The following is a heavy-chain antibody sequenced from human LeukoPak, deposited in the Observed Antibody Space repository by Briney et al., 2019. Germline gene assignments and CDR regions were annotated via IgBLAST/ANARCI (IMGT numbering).Heavy chain of an antibody. J-gene: IGHJ5*02. CDR2: IIPIFGTA. V-gene: IGHV1-69*06. CDR3: AADYDGSGYRTNNWFDP. Sequence: SVKVSCKASGYIFTSYFMHWVRQAPGQGLEWMGGIIPIFGTANYAQKFQGRVTITADKSTSTAYMELSSLRSKDTAVYYCAADYDGSGYRTNNWFDPWGQGTLVTVSS. CDR1: GYIFTSYF. D-gene: IGHD3-22*01.